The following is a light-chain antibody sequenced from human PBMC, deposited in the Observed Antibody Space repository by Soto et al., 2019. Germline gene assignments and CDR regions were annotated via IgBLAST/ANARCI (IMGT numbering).Light chain of an antibody. V-gene: IGLV7-46*01. CDR3: LLTYTDARV. J-gene: IGLJ3*02. CDR1: TGAVTSAHW. Sequence: QAVVTQEPSLTVSPGGTVTITCVSSTGAVTSAHWPYWVQQQPGQAPRTLIYDTSNKLSWTPARFSGSLLGGMAALTLSGAQPEDEADYYCLLTYTDARVFGGGTKLTVL. CDR2: DTS.